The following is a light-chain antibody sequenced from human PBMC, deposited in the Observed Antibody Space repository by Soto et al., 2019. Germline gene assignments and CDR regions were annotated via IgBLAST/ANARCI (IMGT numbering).Light chain of an antibody. CDR2: AAS. CDR1: QSISSY. V-gene: IGKV1-39*01. CDR3: QQSYSTRT. Sequence: DIQMTQSPSSLSASVGDRVTITCRASQSISSYLNWYQQKPGKAPKLLIYAASSLQSGVPSRFSGSGSATDFTLTISSLQPEEFATYDCQQSYSTRTFGGGTKVEIK. J-gene: IGKJ4*01.